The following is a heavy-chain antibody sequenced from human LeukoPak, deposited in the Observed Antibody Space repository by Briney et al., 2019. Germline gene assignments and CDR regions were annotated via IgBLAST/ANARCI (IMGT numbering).Heavy chain of an antibody. CDR3: ARYLLYYDFWSGSNHAFDI. Sequence: PSETLSLTCAVSGGYVSNNNWWSWVRQPPGKGLEWIGEIYHSGSTNYNPSLKSRVTISVDTSKNQFSLKLSSVTAADTAVYYCARYLLYYDFWSGSNHAFDIWGQGTMVTVSS. D-gene: IGHD3-3*01. V-gene: IGHV4-4*02. CDR1: GGYVSNNNW. CDR2: IYHSGST. J-gene: IGHJ3*02.